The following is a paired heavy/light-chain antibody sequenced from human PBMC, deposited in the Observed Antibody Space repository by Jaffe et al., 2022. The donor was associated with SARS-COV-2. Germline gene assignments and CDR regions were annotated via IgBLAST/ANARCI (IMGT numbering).Heavy chain of an antibody. CDR2: IYWDDDK. CDR1: DFSLSTSGAG. J-gene: IGHJ4*02. D-gene: IGHD2-2*01. Sequence: QVTLKESGPTLVKPTQTLTLTCTLSDFSLSTSGAGVGWIRQPPGKALEWLALIYWDDDKRYSPSLESRLTVTKDTSRNQVVLRLANVDPVDTATYYCALGVCTSSSCYHPPAFGWWGLGTLVTVSS. CDR3: ALGVCTSSSCYHPPAFGW. V-gene: IGHV2-5*02.
Light chain of an antibody. J-gene: IGLJ2*01. Sequence: QSALTQPASVSGSPGQSIIISCTGTYNDIGNYNLVSWYQQHPGKAPKLLIYEVTKRPSEISNRFSGSKSGNTASLTISGLQAEDEADYYCSSYGGPTTFLFGGGTKLTVL. CDR2: EVT. CDR1: YNDIGNYNL. V-gene: IGLV2-23*02. CDR3: SSYGGPTTFL.